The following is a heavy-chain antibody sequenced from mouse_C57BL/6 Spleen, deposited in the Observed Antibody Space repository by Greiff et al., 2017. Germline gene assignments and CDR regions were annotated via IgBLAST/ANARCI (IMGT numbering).Heavy chain of an antibody. J-gene: IGHJ3*01. Sequence: QVQLQQPGAELVKPGASVKVSCKASGYTFTSYWMHWVKQRPGQGLEWIGRIHPSESDTTYNKKFKGKATLTVDKSSSTAYMQLSSLTSEDSAVYYCAIRYDDYERGAFAYWGQGALVTVSA. CDR2: IHPSESDT. CDR1: GYTFTSYW. CDR3: AIRYDDYERGAFAY. D-gene: IGHD2-13*01. V-gene: IGHV1-74*01.